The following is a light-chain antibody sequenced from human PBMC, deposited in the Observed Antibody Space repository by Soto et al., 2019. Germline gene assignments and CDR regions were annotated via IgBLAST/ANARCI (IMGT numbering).Light chain of an antibody. V-gene: IGKV3-20*01. CDR2: GAS. CDR1: ESVASNY. J-gene: IGKJ1*01. Sequence: EIVLTQSPGTLSLSPGERATLSCRASESVASNYLAWYQHKPGQAPRLLFFGASNRATGIPDRFSGSGSGTDFTLTISRLEPEDFAVYYCHQYGSSPWT. CDR3: HQYGSSPWT.